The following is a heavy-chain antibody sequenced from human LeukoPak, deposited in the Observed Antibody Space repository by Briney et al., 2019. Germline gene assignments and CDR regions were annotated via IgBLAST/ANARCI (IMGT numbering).Heavy chain of an antibody. J-gene: IGHJ4*02. D-gene: IGHD6-13*01. Sequence: PGGSLRLSCAASGFTFSSYSMNWVRQAPGKGLEWVSSITSGSGSNVYYTDSLKGRFTISRDNSKNTLYLQMNSLRAEDTAVYYCARHGSWSFDYWGQGTLVTVSA. CDR2: ITSGSGSNV. CDR3: ARHGSWSFDY. CDR1: GFTFSSYS. V-gene: IGHV3-23*01.